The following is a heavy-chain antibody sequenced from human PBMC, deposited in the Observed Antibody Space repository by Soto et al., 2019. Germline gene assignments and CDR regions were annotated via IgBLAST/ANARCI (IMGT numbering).Heavy chain of an antibody. CDR3: ARVWGGAFDI. CDR1: GGSIRSYY. Sequence: QVQLQESGPGLVKPSETLSLTCTVSGGSIRSYYWSWILQPPGKGLEWLGYIYYSGSPNYNTSLKSRVTISVDTSKNQFSLKLSSVTAADTAVYYCARVWGGAFDIWGQGTMVTVSS. CDR2: IYYSGSP. D-gene: IGHD3-10*01. J-gene: IGHJ3*02. V-gene: IGHV4-59*01.